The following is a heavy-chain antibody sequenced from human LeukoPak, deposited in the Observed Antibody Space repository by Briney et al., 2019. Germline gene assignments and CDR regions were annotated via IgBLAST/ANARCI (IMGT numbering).Heavy chain of an antibody. V-gene: IGHV4-30-2*02. J-gene: IGHJ4*02. D-gene: IGHD3-22*01. CDR1: GGSISSGGYS. CDR3: ASGLLLRAHYFDY. Sequence: PSETLSLTCAVSGGSISSGGYSWSWIRQPPGKGLEWIGYIYHSGSTYYNPSLKSRVTISVDRSKNQFSLKLSSVTAADTAVYYCASGLLLRAHYFDYWGQGTLVTVSS. CDR2: IYHSGST.